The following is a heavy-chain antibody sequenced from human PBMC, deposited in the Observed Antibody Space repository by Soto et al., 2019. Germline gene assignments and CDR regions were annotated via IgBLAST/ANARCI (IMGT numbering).Heavy chain of an antibody. CDR2: ISAYTDDP. CDR3: ARVIPGAEAWFDP. CDR1: GNTFTNFG. D-gene: IGHD2-2*01. Sequence: QGQLVQYGAEVKKPGASVKVSCTASGNTFTNFGVTWVRQAPGQGLEWMGWISAYTDDPNYAQKFQGRVTMTIDTSASTAYLDLRSLTSDDTAVYYCARVIPGAEAWFDPWGQGTLVTVSS. V-gene: IGHV1-18*01. J-gene: IGHJ5*02.